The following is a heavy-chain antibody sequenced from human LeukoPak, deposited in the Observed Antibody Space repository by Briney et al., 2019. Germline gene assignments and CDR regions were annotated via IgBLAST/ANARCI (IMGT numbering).Heavy chain of an antibody. Sequence: GGSLRLSCAASGFTFNSYWMTGFRQAPGQGLEWVANIKPDGSAKYCVDSVKGRFTISRDNAKNSLYLQMNSLRVEDTAVYYYARGPGFLTDYWGQGTLVTVSS. V-gene: IGHV3-7*01. CDR2: IKPDGSAK. CDR1: GFTFNSYW. CDR3: ARGPGFLTDY. D-gene: IGHD3-3*01. J-gene: IGHJ4*02.